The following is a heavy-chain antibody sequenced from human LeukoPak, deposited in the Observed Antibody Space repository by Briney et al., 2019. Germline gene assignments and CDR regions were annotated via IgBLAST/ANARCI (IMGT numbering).Heavy chain of an antibody. CDR1: GGSISSYY. Sequence: SETLSLTCTVSGGSISSYYWSWIRQPSGKGLEWIGYIYYSGSTNYNPSLKSRVTISVDTSKNQFSLKLSSVTAADTAVYYCARVGGYSYGYDFDYWGQGTLVTVSS. CDR3: ARVGGYSYGYDFDY. CDR2: IYYSGST. J-gene: IGHJ4*02. V-gene: IGHV4-59*01. D-gene: IGHD5-18*01.